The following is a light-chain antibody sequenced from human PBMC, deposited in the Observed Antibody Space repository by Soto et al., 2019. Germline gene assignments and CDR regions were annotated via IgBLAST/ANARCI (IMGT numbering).Light chain of an antibody. CDR3: QHYNTYSRA. CDR1: QSVSTW. V-gene: IGKV1-5*03. J-gene: IGKJ1*01. Sequence: DIPMTQSPSTLSASVGDRITITCRVSQSVSTWLAWYQQKPGKAPKLLIYKASSLQSGVPSRFSGSGSGTEFTLTISSLQPDDFATYYCQHYNTYSRAFGLGTKVEIK. CDR2: KAS.